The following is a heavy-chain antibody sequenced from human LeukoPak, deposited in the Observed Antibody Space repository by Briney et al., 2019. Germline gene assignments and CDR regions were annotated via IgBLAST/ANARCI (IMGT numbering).Heavy chain of an antibody. V-gene: IGHV4-39*01. CDR2: IYYSGST. CDR1: GGSISGSSYY. J-gene: IGHJ4*02. D-gene: IGHD1-26*01. CDR3: ARQWSGSYSDY. Sequence: SETLSLTCTVSGGSISGSSYYWGWIRQPPGKGLEWIGSIYYSGSTYYNPSLKSRVTISVDTSKNQFSLNLSSMTAADTAVYYCARQWSGSYSDYWGQGTVVTVSS.